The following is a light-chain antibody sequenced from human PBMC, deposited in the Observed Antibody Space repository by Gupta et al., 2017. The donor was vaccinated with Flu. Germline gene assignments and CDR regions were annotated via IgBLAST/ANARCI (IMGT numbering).Light chain of an antibody. Sequence: ISSTGTSIDVGDNNYVSCNQQHPAKAPKLLIFEVSSRPSGVSARFSGSKSGSTASLTIPGLQAEDEADYYCSSYTTTNTLVVFGGGTKLTVL. CDR1: SIDVGDNNY. CDR3: SSYTTTNTLVV. J-gene: IGLJ2*01. V-gene: IGLV2-14*01. CDR2: EVS.